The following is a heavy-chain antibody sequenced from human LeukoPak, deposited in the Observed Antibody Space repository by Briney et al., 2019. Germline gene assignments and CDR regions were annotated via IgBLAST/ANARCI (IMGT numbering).Heavy chain of an antibody. J-gene: IGHJ4*02. V-gene: IGHV4-59*08. CDR3: ARLVDTAMTFDY. D-gene: IGHD5-18*01. Sequence: SETLSLTCTVSGGSISSYYWSWIRQPPGKGLERIGCIYYSGSTNYNPSLKSRVTISVDTSKNQFSLKLSSVTAADTAVYYCARLVDTAMTFDYLGQGTLVTVSS. CDR2: IYYSGST. CDR1: GGSISSYY.